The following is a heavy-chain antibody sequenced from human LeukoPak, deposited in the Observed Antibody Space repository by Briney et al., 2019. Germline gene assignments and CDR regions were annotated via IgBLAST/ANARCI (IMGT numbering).Heavy chain of an antibody. J-gene: IGHJ6*02. CDR1: GXTFSTYG. D-gene: IGHD6-6*01. V-gene: IGHV3-30*18. CDR3: AKGQLVDYGMDV. CDR2: ISFDGGHI. Sequence: QSGGSLRLSCEAAGXTFSTYGMHWVRQAPGKGLEWVAVISFDGGHIYYADSVKGRFTISRDSSKNTLYLQMNSLRAEDTAIYYCAKGQLVDYGMDVWGQGTTVTVSS.